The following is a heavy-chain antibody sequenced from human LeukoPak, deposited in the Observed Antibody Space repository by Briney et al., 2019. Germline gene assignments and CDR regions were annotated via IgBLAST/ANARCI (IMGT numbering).Heavy chain of an antibody. Sequence: TGGSLRLSCAASGFTFSSYAMSWVRQAPGKGLEWVANIKQDGSEKYYVDSVKGRFTISRDNAKNSLYLQMNSLRAEDTAVYYCAREPRSALLRSPNFDYWGQGTLVTVSS. CDR2: IKQDGSEK. CDR3: AREPRSALLRSPNFDY. V-gene: IGHV3-7*01. D-gene: IGHD2-15*01. CDR1: GFTFSSYA. J-gene: IGHJ4*02.